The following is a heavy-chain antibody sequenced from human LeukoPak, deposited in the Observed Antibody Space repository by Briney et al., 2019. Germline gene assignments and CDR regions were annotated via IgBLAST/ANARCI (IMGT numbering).Heavy chain of an antibody. CDR3: ARGGGYYAIDY. V-gene: IGHV3-53*01. CDR1: GFIVNSNY. CDR2: LYSDDTT. Sequence: GGSLRLSCAASGFIVNSNYMNWVRQAPGKGLEWVSVLYSDDTTYYADSVKGRFTISRDNSKNTLYLQMNNLRAEDTAVYYCARGGGYYAIDYWGQGTLVTVSS. J-gene: IGHJ4*02. D-gene: IGHD1-26*01.